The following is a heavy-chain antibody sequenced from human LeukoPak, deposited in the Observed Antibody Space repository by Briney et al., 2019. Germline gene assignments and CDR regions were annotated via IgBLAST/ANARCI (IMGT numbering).Heavy chain of an antibody. J-gene: IGHJ5*02. CDR3: ARDSVYATNWFDP. V-gene: IGHV4-59*01. CDR2: IYYSGST. Sequence: SETLSLTCTVSGGSTSSSYWSWIRQPPGKGLEWIGYIYYSGSTNYNPSLKSRVTISVDTSKNHFSLKLSSVTAADTAVYYCARDSVYATNWFDPWGQGTLVTVSS. D-gene: IGHD2-8*01. CDR1: GGSTSSSY.